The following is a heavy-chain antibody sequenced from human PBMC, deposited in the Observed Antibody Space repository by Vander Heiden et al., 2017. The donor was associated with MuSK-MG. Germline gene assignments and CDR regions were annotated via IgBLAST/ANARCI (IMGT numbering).Heavy chain of an antibody. J-gene: IGHJ4*02. Sequence: EVQLVESGGGLVQPGGSLKLSCAASGFTFSGSGIYWVRQASGKGLEWVGRIRTKANNYATAYAASVRGRFSISRDDSKNTAYLQMNSLKTEDTAVYYWTRPRYCSSTTCPGEDYWGQGTLVTVSS. CDR3: TRPRYCSSTTCPGEDY. CDR1: GFTFSGSG. V-gene: IGHV3-73*01. D-gene: IGHD2-2*01. CDR2: IRTKANNYAT.